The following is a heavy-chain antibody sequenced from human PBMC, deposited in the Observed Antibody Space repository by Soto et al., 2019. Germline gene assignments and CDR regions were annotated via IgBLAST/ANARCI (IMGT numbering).Heavy chain of an antibody. Sequence: GASVKVSCKVSGYTLTELSMHWVRQAPGKGLEWMGGFDPEDGETIYAQKFQGRVTMTEDTSTDTAYMELSSLRSEDTAVYYCATSPTTIIVVVTQASFDYWGQGTLVTVSP. CDR3: ATSPTTIIVVVTQASFDY. CDR1: GYTLTELS. D-gene: IGHD3-22*01. V-gene: IGHV1-24*01. J-gene: IGHJ4*02. CDR2: FDPEDGET.